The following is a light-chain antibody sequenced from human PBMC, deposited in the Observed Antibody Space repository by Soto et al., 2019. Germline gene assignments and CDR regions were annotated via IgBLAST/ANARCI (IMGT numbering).Light chain of an antibody. Sequence: EIVLTQSPGTLSLSPGERATLSCRASQSVSSSYLAWYQQKPDQAHRLLIFGVSSRATGIPDRSSGSGSGTDFTLTISRLEPEDFAVYYCQQYGTSPGMYTFGQGTKLEIK. J-gene: IGKJ2*01. CDR2: GVS. V-gene: IGKV3-20*01. CDR3: QQYGTSPGMYT. CDR1: QSVSSSY.